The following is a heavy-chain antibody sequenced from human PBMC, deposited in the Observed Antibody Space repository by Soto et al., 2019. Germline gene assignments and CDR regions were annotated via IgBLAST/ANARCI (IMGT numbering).Heavy chain of an antibody. CDR3: ARVGQWGGMDV. CDR2: INSGNGNT. D-gene: IGHD3-16*01. CDR1: GYTFTNYA. J-gene: IGHJ6*02. V-gene: IGHV1-3*05. Sequence: QVQFVQSGAEEKKPGASVKVSCKASGYTFTNYAIHWVRQAPAQSLEWMGWINSGNGNTKYSQKMQGRVTITRDTSGSTAYMELSRLRSEDTAVYYCARVGQWGGMDVWGQGTTVTVSS.